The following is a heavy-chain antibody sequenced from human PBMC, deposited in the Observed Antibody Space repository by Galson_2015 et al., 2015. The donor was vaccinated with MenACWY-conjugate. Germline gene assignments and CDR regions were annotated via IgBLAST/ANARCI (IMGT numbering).Heavy chain of an antibody. CDR3: AKDGDGASKRDCFDP. J-gene: IGHJ5*02. V-gene: IGHV5-51*01. D-gene: IGHD3-10*01. CDR1: DYTFTRFW. Sequence: QSGAEVKKPGESLTISCRASDYTFTRFWIAWVRQTPGKGLELMGLIYPGDSDTRYSPSFQGQVTFSTDNSIKTAYLRWNSLTADDTAVDYCAKDGDGASKRDCFDPWGQGTLVIVSS. CDR2: IYPGDSDT.